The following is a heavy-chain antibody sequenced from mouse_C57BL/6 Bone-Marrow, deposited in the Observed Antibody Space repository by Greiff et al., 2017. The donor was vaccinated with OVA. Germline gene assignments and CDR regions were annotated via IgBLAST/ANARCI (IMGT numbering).Heavy chain of an antibody. CDR2: ISSGGSYT. Sequence: VQLKESGGDLVKPGGSLKLSCAASGFTFSSYGMSWVRQTPDKRLEWVATISSGGSYTYYPDSVKGRFTISRDNAKNTLYLQMSSLKSEDTAMYYCARQVVATDYAMDYWGHGTSVTVSS. J-gene: IGHJ4*01. CDR3: ARQVVATDYAMDY. V-gene: IGHV5-6*01. D-gene: IGHD1-1*01. CDR1: GFTFSSYG.